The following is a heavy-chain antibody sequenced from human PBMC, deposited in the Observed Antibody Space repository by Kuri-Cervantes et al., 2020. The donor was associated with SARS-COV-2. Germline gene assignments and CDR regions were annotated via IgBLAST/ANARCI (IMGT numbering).Heavy chain of an antibody. Sequence: SVKVSCKASGGTFSSYAISWVRQAPGQGLEWMGRIIPIFGIANYAQKFQGRVTITADKSTSTAYMELSSLRSEDTAVYYCARQLETTMLYYFDYWGQGTLVTVSS. D-gene: IGHD3-10*02. V-gene: IGHV1-69*04. J-gene: IGHJ4*02. CDR1: GGTFSSYA. CDR3: ARQLETTMLYYFDY. CDR2: IIPIFGIA.